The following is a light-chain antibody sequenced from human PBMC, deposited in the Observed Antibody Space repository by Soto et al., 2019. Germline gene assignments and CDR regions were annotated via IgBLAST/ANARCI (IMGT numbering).Light chain of an antibody. Sequence: EIVLTQSPGTLSLSPGERATLSCRASQSVSSNFLAWYHQKPGQAPRLLIQGASIRATGIPDRFSGSGSGTDFILTISRLEPEDFAVYYCQQYGSSPRTFGQGTKVDI. CDR2: GAS. CDR3: QQYGSSPRT. CDR1: QSVSSNF. V-gene: IGKV3-20*01. J-gene: IGKJ1*01.